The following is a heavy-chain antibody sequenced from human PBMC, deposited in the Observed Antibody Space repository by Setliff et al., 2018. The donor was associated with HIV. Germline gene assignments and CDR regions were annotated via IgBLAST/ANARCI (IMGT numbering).Heavy chain of an antibody. V-gene: IGHV2-70*11. CDR2: IDWDDDE. J-gene: IGHJ3*02. Sequence: GPTLVNPTQTLPLTCTVSGFSLTTSGMSVNWIRQPPGKALEWRARIDWDDDEYYNTSLKTRLAISKDTSKNQVVLTMTNMDPVDTATYYCTRTDGWGPYTAFDIWGQGTMVTVSS. CDR1: GFSLTTSGMS. CDR3: TRTDGWGPYTAFDI. D-gene: IGHD3-10*01.